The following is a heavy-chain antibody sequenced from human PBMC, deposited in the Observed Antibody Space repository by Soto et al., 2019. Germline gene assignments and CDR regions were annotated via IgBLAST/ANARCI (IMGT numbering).Heavy chain of an antibody. CDR3: ASKFGELLDDAFDI. D-gene: IGHD3-10*01. CDR2: IYHSGST. V-gene: IGHV4-4*02. CDR1: GGSISSRNW. Sequence: SETLSLTCAVSGGSISSRNWWSWVRQPPGKGLEWIGEIYHSGSTNYNPSLKSRVTISVDKSKNQFSLKLSSVTAADTAVYYCASKFGELLDDAFDIWGQGTTVTVSS. J-gene: IGHJ3*02.